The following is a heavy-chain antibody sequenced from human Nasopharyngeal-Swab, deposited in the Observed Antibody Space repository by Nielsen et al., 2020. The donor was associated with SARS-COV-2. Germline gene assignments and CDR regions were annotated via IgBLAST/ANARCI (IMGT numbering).Heavy chain of an antibody. Sequence: WIRQLPGKGLDWIGEINHSGSTKYNPSLKSRVNISVDTSKNQFSLKVSSVTAADTAVYYCARGGYYCSSTSCYYYSGYYYGMDVWGQGTTVTVSS. J-gene: IGHJ6*02. CDR3: ARGGYYCSSTSCYYYSGYYYGMDV. CDR2: INHSGST. V-gene: IGHV4-34*01. D-gene: IGHD2-2*01.